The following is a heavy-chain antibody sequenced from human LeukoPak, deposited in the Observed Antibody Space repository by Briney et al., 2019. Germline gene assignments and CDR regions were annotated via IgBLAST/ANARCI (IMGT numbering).Heavy chain of an antibody. Sequence: PGGSLRLSCAPSGLTVSRNYMSWVRQARGKGLEWGSVIYSGGSTYYADSVKGRFTISRDNSKNTLYLQMNSLRAEDTAVYYCARGLDSSSSFTYWGQGTLVTVSS. V-gene: IGHV3-66*01. D-gene: IGHD6-6*01. CDR1: GLTVSRNY. CDR2: IYSGGST. CDR3: ARGLDSSSSFTY. J-gene: IGHJ4*02.